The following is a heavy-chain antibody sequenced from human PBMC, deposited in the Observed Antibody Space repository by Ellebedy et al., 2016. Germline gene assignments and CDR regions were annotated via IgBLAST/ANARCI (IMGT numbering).Heavy chain of an antibody. CDR2: IYYSGST. CDR1: GGSISSGDYY. Sequence: SETLSLXXTVSGGSISSGDYYWSWIRQPPGKGLEWIGYIYYSGSTYYNPSLKSRVTISVDTSKNQFSLKLSSVTAADTAVYYCARGDAFDIWGQGTMVTVSS. V-gene: IGHV4-30-4*01. J-gene: IGHJ3*02. CDR3: ARGDAFDI.